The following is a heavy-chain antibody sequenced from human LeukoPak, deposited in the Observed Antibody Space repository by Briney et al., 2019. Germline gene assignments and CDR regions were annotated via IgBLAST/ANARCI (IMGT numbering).Heavy chain of an antibody. V-gene: IGHV3-23*01. CDR1: GFTFSSYA. CDR2: ISGSGGST. CDR3: AKGADRSIAAAGFDY. J-gene: IGHJ4*02. D-gene: IGHD6-13*01. Sequence: GGSLRLSCAASGFTFSSYAMSWVRQAAGKGLEWVSSISGSGGSTYYAGSVKGRFSIPRHNSKKTLCGQVNRQRAEDTAVYYRAKGADRSIAAAGFDYWGQGTLVTVSS.